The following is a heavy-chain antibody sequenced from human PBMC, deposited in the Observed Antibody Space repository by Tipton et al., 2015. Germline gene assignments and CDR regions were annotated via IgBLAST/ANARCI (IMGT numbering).Heavy chain of an antibody. J-gene: IGHJ4*02. Sequence: TLSLTCTVSGGSISSGGYYWSWIRQPPGKGLEWIGYIYYSGSTYYNPSLKSRVTISVDTSKNQFSLKLGSVTAADTAVYYCARRSSRFYNNDYWGQGTLVTVSS. D-gene: IGHD1-14*01. CDR1: GGSISSGGYY. V-gene: IGHV4-30-4*08. CDR3: ARRSSRFYNNDY. CDR2: IYYSGST.